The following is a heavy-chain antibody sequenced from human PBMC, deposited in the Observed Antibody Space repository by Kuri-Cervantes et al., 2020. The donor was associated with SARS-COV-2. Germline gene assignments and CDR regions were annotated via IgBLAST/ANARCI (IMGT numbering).Heavy chain of an antibody. CDR1: GFSFSTYG. CDR2: LWYDGSNK. V-gene: IGHV3-30*02. D-gene: IGHD5-24*01. Sequence: GESLKISCAASGFSFSTYGMRWVRQAPGRGLEWVALLWYDGSNKYYADSVKGRFTISRDNSKNTLYLQMNSLRAEDTAVYYCARDPDGYIPNDAFDIWGQGTMVTVSS. CDR3: ARDPDGYIPNDAFDI. J-gene: IGHJ3*02.